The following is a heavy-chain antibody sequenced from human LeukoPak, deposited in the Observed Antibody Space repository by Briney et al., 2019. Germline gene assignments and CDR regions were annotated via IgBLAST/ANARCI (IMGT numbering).Heavy chain of an antibody. CDR3: AKDLRPGYYYDSSGYLDY. J-gene: IGHJ4*02. D-gene: IGHD3-22*01. Sequence: PGRSLRLSCAASGFTFSSYGMHWVRQAPGKGLEWVAVISYDGSNKYYADSVEGRFTISRDNSKNTLYLQMNSLRAEDTAVYYCAKDLRPGYYYDSSGYLDYWGQGTLVTVSS. CDR2: ISYDGSNK. CDR1: GFTFSSYG. V-gene: IGHV3-30*18.